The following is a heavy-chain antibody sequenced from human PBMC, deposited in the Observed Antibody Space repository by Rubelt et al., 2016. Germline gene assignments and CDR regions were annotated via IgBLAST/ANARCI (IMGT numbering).Heavy chain of an antibody. CDR2: INHTGST. D-gene: IGHD1-1*01. J-gene: IGHJ6*02. Sequence: SLTCAVSGGSISSGGYAWSWIRQPPRKGLEWIGEINHTGSTNYNPSLRGRVTISVDTSTNQFSLKLNSVTAADTAVYFCARAHTGTEGGYYDYGMDVWGQGTTVTVSS. CDR3: ARAHTGTEGGYYDYGMDV. CDR1: GGSISSGGYA. V-gene: IGHV4-30-2*01.